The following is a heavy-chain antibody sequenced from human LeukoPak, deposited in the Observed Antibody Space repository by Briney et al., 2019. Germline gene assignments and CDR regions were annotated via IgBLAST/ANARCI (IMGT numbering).Heavy chain of an antibody. CDR2: IYHSGST. J-gene: IGHJ4*02. CDR1: GGSISSGNW. CDR3: AREPYSYGKFDY. Sequence: SGTLSLTCAVSGGSISSGNWWSWVRQPPGKGLEWIGEIYHSGSTNYNPSLKSRVTISVDKSKNQFSLKLSSVTATDTAVYYCAREPYSYGKFDYWGQGTLVTVSS. V-gene: IGHV4-4*02. D-gene: IGHD5-18*01.